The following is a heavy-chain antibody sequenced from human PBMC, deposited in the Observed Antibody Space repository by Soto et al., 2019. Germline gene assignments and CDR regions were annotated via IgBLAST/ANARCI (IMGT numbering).Heavy chain of an antibody. J-gene: IGHJ4*01. D-gene: IGHD1-26*01. V-gene: IGHV1-2*02. CDR3: ARSSGTYSDFDY. CDR2: INPNSGGT. Sequence: QVHLVQSGAEVKKFGASVKVSCEASGYTFTAYCVHWVRQAPGQGLEWMGWINPNSGGTNYAQRFQGRVAMTTDTSTNTAYMELNSLKSDDTALYFCARSSGTYSDFDYWGQGTQVTVSS. CDR1: GYTFTAYC.